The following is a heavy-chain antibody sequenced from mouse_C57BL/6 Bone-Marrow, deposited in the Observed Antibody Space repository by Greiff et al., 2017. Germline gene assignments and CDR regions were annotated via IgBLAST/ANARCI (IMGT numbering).Heavy chain of an antibody. J-gene: IGHJ1*03. CDR3: ARDYGNSYCYFDV. D-gene: IGHD1-1*01. V-gene: IGHV1-85*01. CDR1: GYTFTSYD. CDR2: IYPRDGST. Sequence: VQLQQSGPELVKPGASVKLSCKASGYTFTSYDINWVKQRPGQGLEWIGWIYPRDGSTKYNEKFKGKATLTVDTSSSTAYMELHSLTSEDSAVYFCARDYGNSYCYFDVWGTGTTVTVSS.